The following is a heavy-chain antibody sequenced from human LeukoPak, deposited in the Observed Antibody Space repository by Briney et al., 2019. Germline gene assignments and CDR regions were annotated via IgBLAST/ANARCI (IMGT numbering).Heavy chain of an antibody. CDR2: IDWDDDK. CDR1: GFSLSTSGMC. D-gene: IGHD3-10*01. CDR3: ARTYGSGSYFDY. V-gene: IGHV2-70*11. J-gene: IGHJ4*02. Sequence: SGPTLVNPTQTLTLTCTFSGFSLSTSGMCVSWIRQPPGKALEWLARIDWDDDKYYSTSLKTRLTISKDTSKNQVVLTMTNMDTVDTATYYCARTYGSGSYFDYWGQGTLVTVSS.